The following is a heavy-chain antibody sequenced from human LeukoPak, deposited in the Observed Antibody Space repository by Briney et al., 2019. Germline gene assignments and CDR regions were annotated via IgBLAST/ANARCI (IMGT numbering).Heavy chain of an antibody. D-gene: IGHD1-7*01. V-gene: IGHV1-69*04. CDR1: GGTFSSYT. CDR2: IIPILGIA. CDR3: ARETGTAGYYYYYMDV. Sequence: SVKVSCKASGGTFSSYTISWVRQAPGQGLEWMGRIIPILGIANYAQKFQGRVTVTADKSTSTAYMELSSLRSEDTAVYYCARETGTAGYYYYYMDVWGKGTTVTVSS. J-gene: IGHJ6*03.